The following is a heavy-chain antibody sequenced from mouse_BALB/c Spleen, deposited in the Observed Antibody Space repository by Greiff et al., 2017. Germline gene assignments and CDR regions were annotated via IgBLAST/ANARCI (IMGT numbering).Heavy chain of an antibody. CDR2: IDPANGNT. CDR3: AHDGYYGPWFAY. V-gene: IGHV14-3*02. Sequence: EVQLQQSGAELVKPGASVKLSCTASGFNIKDTYMHWVKQRPEQGLEWIGRIDPANGNTKYDPKFQGKATITADTSSNTAYLQLSSLTSEDTAVYYCAHDGYYGPWFAYWGQGTLVTVSA. CDR1: GFNIKDTY. J-gene: IGHJ3*01. D-gene: IGHD2-3*01.